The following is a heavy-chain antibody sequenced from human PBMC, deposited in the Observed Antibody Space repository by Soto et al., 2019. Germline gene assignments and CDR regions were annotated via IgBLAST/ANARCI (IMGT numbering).Heavy chain of an antibody. CDR2: ISAHNGNT. J-gene: IGHJ2*01. Sequence: QVQLVQSGPEVKRPGASVKVSCKPSGYTFTSYGISWVRQAPGQGLEWMGWISAHNGNTNYAKTVQGSVTMTTDTSTSTAYMELTSLRSDDTAVYYCARSWYSTTRYFDFWGRGTLVTVSS. V-gene: IGHV1-18*01. CDR3: ARSWYSTTRYFDF. D-gene: IGHD1-26*01. CDR1: GYTFTSYG.